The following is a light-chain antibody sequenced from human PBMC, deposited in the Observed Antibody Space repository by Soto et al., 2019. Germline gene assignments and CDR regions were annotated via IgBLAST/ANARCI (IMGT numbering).Light chain of an antibody. J-gene: IGKJ1*01. CDR1: QSVSSSY. CDR3: QKYVSSQP. V-gene: IGKV3-20*01. Sequence: EIVLTQSPGTLSLSPGERATLSCRASQSVSSSYLAWYQQKPGQAPRLLIYGASSRATGIPDRFSGSGSGTDLPLTIRDLDPEIFPVYYCQKYVSSQPFGQGTRWKSN. CDR2: GAS.